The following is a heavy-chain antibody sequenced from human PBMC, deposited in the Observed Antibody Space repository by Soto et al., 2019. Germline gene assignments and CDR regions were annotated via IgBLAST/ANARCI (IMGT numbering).Heavy chain of an antibody. CDR1: GFTFSSYA. V-gene: IGHV3-23*01. Sequence: ASVRLSCAASGFTFSSYAMSWVRQAPGKGLEWVSAISGSGGSTYYADSVKGRFTISRDNSKNTLYLQMNSLRAEDTAVYYCAKAEYYYDSSGYHDAFDIWGQGTMVTVSS. J-gene: IGHJ3*02. CDR2: ISGSGGST. D-gene: IGHD3-22*01. CDR3: AKAEYYYDSSGYHDAFDI.